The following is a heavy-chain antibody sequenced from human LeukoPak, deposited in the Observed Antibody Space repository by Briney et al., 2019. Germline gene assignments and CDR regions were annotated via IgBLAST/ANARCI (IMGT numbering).Heavy chain of an antibody. J-gene: IGHJ4*02. CDR2: ISSSSSTI. CDR1: GLTVSSYS. D-gene: IGHD2-15*01. Sequence: GGSLRLSCVASGLTVSSYSMNWVRQAPGKGLEWVSYISSSSSTIYYADSVKGRFTISRDNFKNTLYLQMSSLRAEDTAIYYCAKDLAYSFDYWGQGILVTVSS. V-gene: IGHV3-48*01. CDR3: AKDLAYSFDY.